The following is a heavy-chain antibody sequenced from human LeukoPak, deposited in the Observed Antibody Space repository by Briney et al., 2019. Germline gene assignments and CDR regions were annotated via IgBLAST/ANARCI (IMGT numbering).Heavy chain of an antibody. CDR3: ARLYQSSSWYRPFDY. V-gene: IGHV1-18*04. CDR1: GFTFTAYY. J-gene: IGHJ4*02. CDR2: ISAYNGNT. Sequence: ASVKVSCKASGFTFTAYYLHWVRQAPGQGLEWMGWISAYNGNTNYAQKLQGRVTMTTDTSTSTAYMELRSLRSDDTAVYYCARLYQSSSWYRPFDYWGQGTLVTVSS. D-gene: IGHD6-13*01.